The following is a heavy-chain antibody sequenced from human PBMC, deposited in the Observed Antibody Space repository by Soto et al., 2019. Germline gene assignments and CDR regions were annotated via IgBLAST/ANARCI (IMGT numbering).Heavy chain of an antibody. J-gene: IGHJ4*02. CDR2: ISYDGSNK. CDR1: GFTFSSYG. V-gene: IGHV3-30*18. CDR3: AKGTEVLDY. Sequence: QVQLVESGGGVVQPGRSLRLSCAASGFTFSSYGMQWVRQAPGKGLEWVALISYDGSNKYYADSVKGRFTISRDNSKKTLYVQMNSLRVEDTAVYYCAKGTEVLDYWGQGTLVTVSS. D-gene: IGHD3-10*01.